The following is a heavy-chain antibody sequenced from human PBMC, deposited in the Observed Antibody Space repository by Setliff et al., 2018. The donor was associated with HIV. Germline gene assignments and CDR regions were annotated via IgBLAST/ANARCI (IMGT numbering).Heavy chain of an antibody. J-gene: IGHJ5*02. CDR2: ISAYNGNT. Sequence: ASVKVSCKASGYTFTTYYMHWVRQAPGQGLEWMGWISAYNGNTNYAQKLQGRVTMTTDTSTSTAYMELRSLRSDDTAVYYCARDLYCSSTSCYRGWFDPWGQGTLVTVSS. CDR1: GYTFTTYY. D-gene: IGHD2-2*01. V-gene: IGHV1-18*04. CDR3: ARDLYCSSTSCYRGWFDP.